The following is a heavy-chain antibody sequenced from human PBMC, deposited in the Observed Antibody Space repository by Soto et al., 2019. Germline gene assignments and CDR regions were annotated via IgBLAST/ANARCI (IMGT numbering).Heavy chain of an antibody. Sequence: SETLSLTCSVSGVTMRYGAYSWKWIRQSPGKGMDWVGYISHLETNYYNPSFRSRLPLSLDRTRNQFLLSLSSMTAADKAVYYCVRCRAYDALDIWGQGVQVT. D-gene: IGHD3-3*01. CDR2: ISHLETN. V-gene: IGHV4-30-2*06. CDR3: VRCRAYDALDI. CDR1: GVTMRYGAYS. J-gene: IGHJ4*02.